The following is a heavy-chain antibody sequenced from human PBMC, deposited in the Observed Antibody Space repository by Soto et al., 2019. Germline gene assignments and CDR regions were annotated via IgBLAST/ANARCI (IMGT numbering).Heavy chain of an antibody. CDR2: ISSSGSTI. CDR1: GFTFSSYE. Sequence: GGSLRLSCAASGFTFSSYEMNWVRQAPGKGLEWVSYISSSGSTIYYADSVKGRFTISRDNAKNSLYLQMNSLRAEDTAVYYCAIGAIPRITMIVVVSHHDAFDIWGQGTMVTVSS. V-gene: IGHV3-48*03. J-gene: IGHJ3*02. D-gene: IGHD3-22*01. CDR3: AIGAIPRITMIVVVSHHDAFDI.